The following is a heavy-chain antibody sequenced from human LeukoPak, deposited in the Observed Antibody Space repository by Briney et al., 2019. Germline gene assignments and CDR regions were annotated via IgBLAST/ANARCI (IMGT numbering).Heavy chain of an antibody. CDR2: IYCSGST. CDR1: GGSFSNYY. Sequence: SETLSLTCAVYGGSFSNYYWGWIRQPPGKGLEWIGSIYCSGSTYYNPSLKSRVTISVDTSKNQFSLKLSSVTAADTAVYYCARAHSSTRIVVVVAATRRWFDPWGQGTLVTVSS. CDR3: ARAHSSTRIVVVVAATRRWFDP. D-gene: IGHD2-15*01. V-gene: IGHV4-39*07. J-gene: IGHJ5*02.